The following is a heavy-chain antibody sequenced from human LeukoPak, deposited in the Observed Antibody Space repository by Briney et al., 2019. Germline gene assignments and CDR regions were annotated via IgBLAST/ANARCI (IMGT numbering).Heavy chain of an antibody. CDR3: ARTDYDILTGYFYYYYYGMDV. V-gene: IGHV1-8*01. D-gene: IGHD3-9*01. Sequence: ASVKVSCKASGCTFTSYDISWVRRATGQGLEWMGWMNPNRGNTGYAQKFQGRVTMTRNTSISTAYMELSSLRSEDTAVYYCARTDYDILTGYFYYYYYGMDVWGQGTTITVSS. CDR2: MNPNRGNT. J-gene: IGHJ6*02. CDR1: GCTFTSYD.